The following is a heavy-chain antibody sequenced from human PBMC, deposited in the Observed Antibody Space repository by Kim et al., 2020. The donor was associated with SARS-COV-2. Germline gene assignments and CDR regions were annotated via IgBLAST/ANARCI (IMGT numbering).Heavy chain of an antibody. Sequence: GSTNQHPYLKSRVTISVDTSKNQFSLKLSSVTAADTAVYYCATEGAHLGVWGQGTLVTVSS. CDR2: GST. V-gene: IGHV4-34*01. J-gene: IGHJ4*02. D-gene: IGHD2-8*01. CDR3: ATEGAHLGV.